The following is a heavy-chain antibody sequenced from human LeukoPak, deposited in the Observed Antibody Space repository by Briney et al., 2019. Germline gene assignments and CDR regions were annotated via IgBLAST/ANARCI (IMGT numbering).Heavy chain of an antibody. CDR2: IYSGGST. D-gene: IGHD4-17*01. V-gene: IGHV3-53*01. J-gene: IGHJ4*02. CDR3: AREAVTRNYFDY. CDR1: GFTVSSNY. Sequence: GGSLRLCCAASGFTVSSNYMNWVRQAPGKGLEWVSVIYSGGSTYYADSVKGRFTISRDNSKNTLYLQMNSLRAEDTAVYYCAREAVTRNYFDYWGQGTLVTVSS.